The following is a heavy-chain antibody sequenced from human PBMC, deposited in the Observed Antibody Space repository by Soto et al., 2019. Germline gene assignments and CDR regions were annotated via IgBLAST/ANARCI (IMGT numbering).Heavy chain of an antibody. Sequence: ASVKVSCKASGYTFTSYGISWVRQAPGQGLEWMGIISPNNGNTSYAQKLQGRVTMTRDTSTSTVYMELSSLRSEDTAVYYCARVNLFRHAFDIWGQGTMVTVSS. CDR3: ARVNLFRHAFDI. CDR2: ISPNNGNT. V-gene: IGHV1-18*01. CDR1: GYTFTSYG. D-gene: IGHD3-10*01. J-gene: IGHJ3*02.